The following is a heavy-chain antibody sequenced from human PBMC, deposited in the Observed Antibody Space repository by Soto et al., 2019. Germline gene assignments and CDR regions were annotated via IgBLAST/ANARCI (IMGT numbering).Heavy chain of an antibody. V-gene: IGHV3-30*18. J-gene: IGHJ5*01. D-gene: IGHD1-26*01. CDR1: GFSFSSYA. CDR2: IAYDGSDM. CDR3: AKDPRGIVGAGAWFDS. Sequence: QVHLVESGGDVVQPGRSLRLSCAASGFSFSSYAIHWVRQAPGKGLEWVAVIAYDGSDMYYGDSVKGRFTISRDNSKKTLYLQMNSLRPDDTAVYYCAKDPRGIVGAGAWFDSWGQGTLVIVSS.